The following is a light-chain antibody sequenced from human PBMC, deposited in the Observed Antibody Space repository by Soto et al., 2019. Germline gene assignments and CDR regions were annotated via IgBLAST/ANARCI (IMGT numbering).Light chain of an antibody. V-gene: IGLV2-14*01. J-gene: IGLJ2*01. CDR1: SSDVGGYNY. CDR3: SSYTSSSTLV. Sequence: QSVLTQPASVSGSPGQSITISCAGTSSDVGGYNYVSWYQQHPGKAPKLMIYGVSNRPSGISNRFSGSKSGNTASLTISGLQAEDEADYYCSSYTSSSTLVFGGGTKLTVL. CDR2: GVS.